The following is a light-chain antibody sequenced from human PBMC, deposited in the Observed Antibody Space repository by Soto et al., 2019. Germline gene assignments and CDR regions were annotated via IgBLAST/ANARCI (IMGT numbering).Light chain of an antibody. V-gene: IGKV1-39*01. Sequence: DIPMTQSPSSLSASVGDKITITCRASQSISRYLNWYQQKPGKPPNLLIYAASNLQSGVPSRFSGSGFGTDFTLTISSLQPEDFATYHCQHSYTSPFNFGPGTKVDIK. CDR3: QHSYTSPFN. CDR2: AAS. CDR1: QSISRY. J-gene: IGKJ3*01.